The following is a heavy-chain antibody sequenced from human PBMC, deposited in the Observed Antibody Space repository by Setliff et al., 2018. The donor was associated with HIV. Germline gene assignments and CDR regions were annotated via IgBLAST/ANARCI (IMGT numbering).Heavy chain of an antibody. CDR1: GGSFSGYY. J-gene: IGHJ4*02. V-gene: IGHV4-34*01. CDR3: GGNGYYSIDY. Sequence: SETLSLTCAVYGGSFSGYYWSWIRQPPGKGLEWIGEINHSGSTHYNPSLQSRVTISVDKSKSQFSLKLNSVTAVDTAVYYCGGNGYYSIDYWGQGTLVTVSS. CDR2: INHSGST. D-gene: IGHD3-22*01.